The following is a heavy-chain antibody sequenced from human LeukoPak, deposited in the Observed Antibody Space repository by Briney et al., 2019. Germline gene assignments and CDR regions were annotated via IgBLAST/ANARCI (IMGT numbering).Heavy chain of an antibody. CDR1: GFIFSSYA. D-gene: IGHD3-9*01. Sequence: GGSLRLSCAASGFIFSSYAMHWVRQAPGKGLEWVSYISSSGSTIYYADSVKGRFTISRDNAKNSLYLQMNSLRAEDTAVYYCASFDDILTGYHFDYWGQGTLVTVSS. CDR2: ISSSGSTI. CDR3: ASFDDILTGYHFDY. V-gene: IGHV3-48*04. J-gene: IGHJ4*02.